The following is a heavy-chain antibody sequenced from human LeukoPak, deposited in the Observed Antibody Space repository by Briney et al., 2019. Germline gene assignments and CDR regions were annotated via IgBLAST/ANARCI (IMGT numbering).Heavy chain of an antibody. CDR1: GFIFNKAW. J-gene: IGHJ4*02. CDR3: TPVMVEDRGF. V-gene: IGHV3-15*01. CDR2: IKSNNDGVTT. D-gene: IGHD2-21*01. Sequence: GGSLRLSCAASGFIFNKAWMNWVRQAPGKGPEWVGRIKSNNDGVTTDYASPVEGRFIISRDDSKNTIYLQMNRLIIDDTAIYYCTPVMVEDRGFWGQGTLVTVSS.